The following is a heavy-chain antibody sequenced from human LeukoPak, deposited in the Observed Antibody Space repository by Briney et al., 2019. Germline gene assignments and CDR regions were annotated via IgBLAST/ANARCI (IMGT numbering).Heavy chain of an antibody. CDR3: ARERPSYYDILTGYYPRSLPYYFDY. CDR2: INHSGST. CDR1: GGSFSGYY. Sequence: PSETLSLTCAVYGGSFSGYYWNWIRQPPGKGLEWIGEINHSGSTNYNPSLKSRVTISVDTSKNQFSLKLSSVTAADTAVYYCARERPSYYDILTGYYPRSLPYYFDYWGQGTLVTVSS. D-gene: IGHD3-9*01. V-gene: IGHV4-34*01. J-gene: IGHJ4*02.